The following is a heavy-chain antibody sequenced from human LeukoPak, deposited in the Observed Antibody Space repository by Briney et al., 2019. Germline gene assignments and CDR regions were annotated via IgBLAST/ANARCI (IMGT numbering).Heavy chain of an antibody. CDR2: ISTSSTYI. V-gene: IGHV3-21*01. Sequence: GGSLRLSCAASGFTFSSYNMNWVRQAPGKGLEWVSSISTSSTYIYYTDSVKGRFTMSRDNAKNSMYLQMNSLRAEDTAVYYCARGPDRVGWLPDNWFDPWGQGTLVTVSS. J-gene: IGHJ5*02. D-gene: IGHD6-19*01. CDR1: GFTFSSYN. CDR3: ARGPDRVGWLPDNWFDP.